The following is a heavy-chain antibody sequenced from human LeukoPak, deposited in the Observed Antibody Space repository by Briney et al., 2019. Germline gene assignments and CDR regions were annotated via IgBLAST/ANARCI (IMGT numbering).Heavy chain of an antibody. V-gene: IGHV3-15*01. Sequence: KTGGSLRLSCAASGFTFSNAWMSWVRQAPGKGLEWVGRIKSKTDGGTTDYAAPVKGRFTISRDNSKNTLYLQMNSLRAEDTAVYYCAKGYGSGIRSDYWGQGTLVTVSS. CDR3: AKGYGSGIRSDY. CDR2: IKSKTDGGTT. J-gene: IGHJ4*02. D-gene: IGHD6-25*01. CDR1: GFTFSNAW.